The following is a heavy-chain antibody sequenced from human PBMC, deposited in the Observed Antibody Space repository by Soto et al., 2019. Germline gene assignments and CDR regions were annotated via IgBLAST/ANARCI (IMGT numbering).Heavy chain of an antibody. CDR3: ARDLSSDYGMDV. CDR2: IYSGGST. J-gene: IGHJ6*02. CDR1: GFTVSSNY. V-gene: IGHV3-66*01. Sequence: EVQLVESGGGLVQPGGSLRLSCAASGFTVSSNYMSWVRQAPGKGLEWVSVIYSGGSTYYADSVKGRFTISRDNSKNTLYRQMNRLRAEDAAVYYCARDLSSDYGMDVWGQGTTVTVSS.